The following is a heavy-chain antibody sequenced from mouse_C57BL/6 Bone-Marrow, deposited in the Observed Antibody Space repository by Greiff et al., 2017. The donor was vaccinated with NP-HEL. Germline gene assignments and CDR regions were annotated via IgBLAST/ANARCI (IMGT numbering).Heavy chain of an antibody. V-gene: IGHV14-4*01. D-gene: IGHD2-5*01. CDR1: GFNIKDDY. CDR2: IDPENGDT. J-gene: IGHJ2*01. CDR3: TTDYYSNYLDY. Sequence: EVKLQESGAELVRPGASVKLSCTASGFNIKDDYMHWVKQRPEQGLEWIGWIDPENGDTEYASKFQGKATITADTSSNTAYLQLSSLTSEDTAVYYCTTDYYSNYLDYWGQGTTLTVSS.